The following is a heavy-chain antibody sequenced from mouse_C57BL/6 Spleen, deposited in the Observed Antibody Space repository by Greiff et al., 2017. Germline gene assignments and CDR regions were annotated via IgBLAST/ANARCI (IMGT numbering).Heavy chain of an antibody. J-gene: IGHJ4*01. CDR2: ISYDGSN. Sequence: EVQLVESGPGLVKPSQSLSLTCSVTGYSITSGYYWNWIRQFPGNKLEWMGYISYDGSNNYNPSLKNRISITRDTSKNQFFLKLNSVTTEDTATYYCARGFDYDVGAMDYWGQGTSVTVSS. V-gene: IGHV3-6*01. D-gene: IGHD2-4*01. CDR1: GYSITSGYY. CDR3: ARGFDYDVGAMDY.